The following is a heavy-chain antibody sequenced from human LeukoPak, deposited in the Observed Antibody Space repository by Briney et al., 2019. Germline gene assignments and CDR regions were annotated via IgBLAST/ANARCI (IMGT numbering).Heavy chain of an antibody. Sequence: GASVNVSCKASGYTFTSYAMHWVRQAPGQRLEWMGWINAGNGNTKYSQKFQGRVTITRDTSASTAYMELSSLRSEDTAVYYCASQLLWFGELLEYYLDYWGQGTLVTVSS. CDR1: GYTFTSYA. J-gene: IGHJ4*02. V-gene: IGHV1-3*01. CDR2: INAGNGNT. CDR3: ASQLLWFGELLEYYLDY. D-gene: IGHD3-10*01.